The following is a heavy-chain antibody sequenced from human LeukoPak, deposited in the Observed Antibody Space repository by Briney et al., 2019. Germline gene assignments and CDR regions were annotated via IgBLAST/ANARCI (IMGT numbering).Heavy chain of an antibody. Sequence: GGSLRLSCAASGFTFSSYAMSWVRQAPGKGLEWGLAISGSGGSTYSADSVKARFTISRDNSKNTLYLQMNSLRAEDTAVYYCAKVEIQLGIFDYWGQGTLVTVSS. D-gene: IGHD5-18*01. V-gene: IGHV3-23*01. CDR1: GFTFSSYA. J-gene: IGHJ4*02. CDR2: ISGSGGST. CDR3: AKVEIQLGIFDY.